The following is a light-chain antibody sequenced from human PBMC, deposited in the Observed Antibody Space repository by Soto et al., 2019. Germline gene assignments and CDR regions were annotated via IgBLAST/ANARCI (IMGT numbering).Light chain of an antibody. V-gene: IGLV2-18*01. CDR2: EAS. J-gene: IGLJ1*01. Sequence: QSVLTQPPSVSGSPGQSVTISCTGTSTDFVSYNRVSGYQQPPGTAPKLIIYEASNRPSGVPDRFSGSKSGNTASLTISGLQAPDEADYYCSLYTSENTYVFGTGTKVTVL. CDR1: STDFVSYNR. CDR3: SLYTSENTYV.